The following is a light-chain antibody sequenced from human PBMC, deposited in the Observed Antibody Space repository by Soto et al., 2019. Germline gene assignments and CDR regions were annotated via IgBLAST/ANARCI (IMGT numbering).Light chain of an antibody. CDR2: RNN. Sequence: QSALTQPPSASGTPGQRVTTSCSGSSSNIGSNYVYWYQQLPGTAPKLLIYRNNQRPSGVPDRFSGSKSGTSASLAISGLRSEDEADYYCAAWDDSLSALYVFGTGTKVT. V-gene: IGLV1-47*01. CDR1: SSNIGSNY. CDR3: AAWDDSLSALYV. J-gene: IGLJ1*01.